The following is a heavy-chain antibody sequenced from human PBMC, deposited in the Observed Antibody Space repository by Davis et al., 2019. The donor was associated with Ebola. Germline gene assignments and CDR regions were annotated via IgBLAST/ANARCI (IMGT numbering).Heavy chain of an antibody. J-gene: IGHJ4*02. Sequence: PGGSLRLSCAASGFTVSSNYMSWVRQAPGKGLEWVSVIYSGGSTYYADSVKGRFTISRDNSKNTLYLQMNSLRSDDTAVYYCARDPRFWDIVVVVAATPGFDYWGQGTLVTVSS. CDR3: ARDPRFWDIVVVVAATPGFDY. D-gene: IGHD2-15*01. V-gene: IGHV3-53*05. CDR2: IYSGGST. CDR1: GFTVSSNY.